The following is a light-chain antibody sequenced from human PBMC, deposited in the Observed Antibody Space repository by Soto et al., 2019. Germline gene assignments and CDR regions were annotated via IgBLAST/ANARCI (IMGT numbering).Light chain of an antibody. V-gene: IGLV2-8*01. CDR1: SSDVGDYNY. CDR3: SSNAGSNNLV. CDR2: EVS. J-gene: IGLJ2*01. Sequence: QSVLTQPPSASGTPGQSVTIPCTGTSSDVGDYNYVSWYQPHPGKAPKLMIYEVSRRPSGVPDRFSGSKSGNTASLTVSGLQAEDEADYYCSSNAGSNNLVFGGGTKLTVL.